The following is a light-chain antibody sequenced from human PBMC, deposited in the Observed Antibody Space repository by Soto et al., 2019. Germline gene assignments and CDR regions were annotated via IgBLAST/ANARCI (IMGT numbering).Light chain of an antibody. V-gene: IGLV1-44*01. J-gene: IGLJ1*01. Sequence: QSVLTQPPSASGTPGQRVTISCSGGSSNIGINTVNWYQQLPGTAPKVLIYTDNERPSGVPDRFSGSKSGTSASLAINGFRSEDEAEYYCGAWDEGLNGYVFGTGPKLTVL. CDR3: GAWDEGLNGYV. CDR1: SSNIGINT. CDR2: TDN.